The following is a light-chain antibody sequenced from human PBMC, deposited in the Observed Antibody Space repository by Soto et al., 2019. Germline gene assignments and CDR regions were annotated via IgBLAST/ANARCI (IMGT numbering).Light chain of an antibody. Sequence: AIQMTQSPSSLSASVGDRVTITGRASQGIRNELSWFQQRPGNAPTLLISAASRLQSGVPSRFSGRGSGTDFTLTISSLQPEDFATYYCLQDYDYPRTVGQGTKVDIK. V-gene: IGKV1-6*01. CDR3: LQDYDYPRT. J-gene: IGKJ1*01. CDR2: AAS. CDR1: QGIRNE.